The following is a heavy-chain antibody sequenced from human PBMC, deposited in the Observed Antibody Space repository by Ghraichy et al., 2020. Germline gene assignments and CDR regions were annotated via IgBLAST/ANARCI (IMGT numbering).Heavy chain of an antibody. J-gene: IGHJ6*02. D-gene: IGHD4-23*01. V-gene: IGHV3-48*02. CDR1: GFTFSSYS. Sequence: GGSLRLSCVGSGFTFSSYSMNWVRQSPGKGLEWVSYITSSSRTRFYADSVKGRFTISRDNAQNSLYLQMNSLTDEDTAVYYCARGSTVVRFYYYDGMDVWGQGTKVTVSS. CDR2: ITSSSRTR. CDR3: ARGSTVVRFYYYDGMDV.